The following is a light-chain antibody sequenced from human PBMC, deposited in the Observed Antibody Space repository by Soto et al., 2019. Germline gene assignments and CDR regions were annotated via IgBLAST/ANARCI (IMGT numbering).Light chain of an antibody. CDR3: QQYDDLWT. CDR2: DAS. Sequence: IQMTQSPSSLSASVGDRVSITCRASQSITTSLAWFQQKPGRAPKVLIYDASSLERGVPSRFSGSGSGTEFTLTIRSLQPDDSATYFCQQYDDLWTFGQGTKVDI. CDR1: QSITTS. J-gene: IGKJ1*01. V-gene: IGKV1-5*01.